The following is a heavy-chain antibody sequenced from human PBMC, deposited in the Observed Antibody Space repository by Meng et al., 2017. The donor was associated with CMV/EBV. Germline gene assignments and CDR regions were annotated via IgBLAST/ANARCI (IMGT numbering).Heavy chain of an antibody. J-gene: IGHJ6*02. D-gene: IGHD2-8*02. CDR2: IYYSGST. V-gene: IGHV4-39*07. CDR3: ARDSTAYWYYYYYYGMDV. Sequence: SETLSLTCTVSGGSISSSSYYWGWIRQPPGKGLEWIGSIYYSGSTYYNPSLKSRVTISVDMSKNQFSLKLSSVTAADTAVYYCARDSTAYWYYYYYYGMDVWGQGTTVTVSS. CDR1: GGSISSSSYY.